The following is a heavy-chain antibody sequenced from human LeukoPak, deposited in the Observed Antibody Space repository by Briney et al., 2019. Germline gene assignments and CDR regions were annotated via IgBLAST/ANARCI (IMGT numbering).Heavy chain of an antibody. CDR2: IIPILGIA. CDR1: GGTFSSYA. J-gene: IGHJ4*02. CDR3: ASTYDFWSGYSRY. D-gene: IGHD3-3*01. Sequence: ASVKVSCKASGGTFSSYAISWVRQAPGQGLEWMGRIIPILGIANYAQKFQGRVTITADKSTSTAYMELSSLRSEDTAVYYCASTYDFWSGYSRYWGQGTLVTVSS. V-gene: IGHV1-69*04.